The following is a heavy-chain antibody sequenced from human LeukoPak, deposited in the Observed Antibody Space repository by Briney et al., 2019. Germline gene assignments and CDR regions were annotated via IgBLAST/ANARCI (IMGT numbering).Heavy chain of an antibody. CDR2: IYYSGST. CDR1: GGSISSSSYY. Sequence: PSETLSLTCTVSGGSISSSSYYWGWIRQPPGKGLEWIGSIYYSGSTYYNPSLKSRVTISVDTSKNQFSLKLSSVTAADTAVYYCARAYHSSWYLNWFDPWGQGTLVTVSS. V-gene: IGHV4-39*01. J-gene: IGHJ5*02. D-gene: IGHD6-13*01. CDR3: ARAYHSSWYLNWFDP.